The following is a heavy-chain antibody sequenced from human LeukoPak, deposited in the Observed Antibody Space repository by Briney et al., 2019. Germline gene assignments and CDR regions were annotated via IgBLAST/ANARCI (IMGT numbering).Heavy chain of an antibody. CDR2: INHSGST. D-gene: IGHD3-22*01. CDR1: GGSISSSSYY. Sequence: SETLSLTCTVSGGSISSSSYYWSWIRQPPGKGLEWIGEINHSGSTNYNPSLKSRVTISVDTSKNQFSLKLSSVTAADTAVYYCATWISSGYGAFDIWGQGTMVTVSS. V-gene: IGHV4-39*07. J-gene: IGHJ3*02. CDR3: ATWISSGYGAFDI.